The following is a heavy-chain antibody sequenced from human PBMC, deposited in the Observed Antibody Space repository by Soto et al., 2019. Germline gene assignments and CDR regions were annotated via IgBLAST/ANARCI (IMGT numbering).Heavy chain of an antibody. CDR1: GFMFDSFA. Sequence: GGSLRLSCVGSGFMFDSFAMNWVRQAPGKGLEWVAYINGGSDSIYYAESVKGRFTISRDNARNSLSLQMNSLSDEDTAVYYCAKSGDSAGWGIDFWGQGTLVTVSS. J-gene: IGHJ4*02. CDR3: AKSGDSAGWGIDF. V-gene: IGHV3-48*02. CDR2: INGGSDSI. D-gene: IGHD6-19*01.